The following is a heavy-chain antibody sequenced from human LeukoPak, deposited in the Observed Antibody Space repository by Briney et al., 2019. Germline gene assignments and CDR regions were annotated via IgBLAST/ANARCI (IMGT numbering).Heavy chain of an antibody. CDR3: ARTSGYDFWSGYYRSDY. J-gene: IGHJ4*02. Sequence: SETLSLTCTVSGGSSSSYYWSWIRQPPGKGLEWIGYIYYSGSTYYNPSLKSRVTISADTSKNQFSLKLSSVTAADTAVYYCARTSGYDFWSGYYRSDYWGQGTLVTVSS. CDR1: GGSSSSYY. CDR2: IYYSGST. D-gene: IGHD3-3*01. V-gene: IGHV4-30-4*08.